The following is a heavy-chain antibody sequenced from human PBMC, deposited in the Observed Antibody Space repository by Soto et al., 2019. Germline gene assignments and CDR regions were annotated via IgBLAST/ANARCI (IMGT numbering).Heavy chain of an antibody. D-gene: IGHD3-10*01. CDR3: ATNYGSGSYYNPYGMDV. J-gene: IGHJ6*02. Sequence: GASVKVSCKASGYTFTSYAMHWVRQAPGQRLEWMGWINAGNGNTKYSQKFQGRVTITRDTSASTAYMELSSLRSEDTAVYYCATNYGSGSYYNPYGMDVWGQGTTVTVSS. CDR2: INAGNGNT. V-gene: IGHV1-3*01. CDR1: GYTFTSYA.